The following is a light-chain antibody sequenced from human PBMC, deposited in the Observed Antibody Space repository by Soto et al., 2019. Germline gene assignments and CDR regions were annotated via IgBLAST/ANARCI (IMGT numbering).Light chain of an antibody. J-gene: IGKJ2*02. V-gene: IGKV3-20*01. Sequence: ETVLTQSPGTLSLSPGERATLSCRASQSVINNHLAWYQQKPGQAPRLLIYAASRRAAGIPDRVSGSGSGTEFILTISRLEPEDFAVFYCQHYGSSPPCTFGQGTKLEVK. CDR2: AAS. CDR1: QSVINNH. CDR3: QHYGSSPPCT.